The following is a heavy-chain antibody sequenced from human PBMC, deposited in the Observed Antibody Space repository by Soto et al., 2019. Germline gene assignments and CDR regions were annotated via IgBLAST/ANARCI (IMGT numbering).Heavy chain of an antibody. Sequence: HGESLKISCKASGYSFTSYWTGWVRQMPGKGLEWMGIIYPGDSDTIYSPSFQGQVTISADKSISTAYLQWNSLKASDTAMYYCARPPYSASYYYFDQWGQGTPVTVSS. CDR1: GYSFTSYW. CDR3: ARPPYSASYYYFDQ. CDR2: IYPGDSDT. D-gene: IGHD1-26*01. V-gene: IGHV5-51*01. J-gene: IGHJ4*02.